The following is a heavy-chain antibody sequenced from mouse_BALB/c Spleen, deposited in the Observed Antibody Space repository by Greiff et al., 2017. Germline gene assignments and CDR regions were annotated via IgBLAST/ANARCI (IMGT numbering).Heavy chain of an antibody. CDR1: GFNIKDTY. CDR3: ARDGYYVPFDY. J-gene: IGHJ2*01. CDR2: IDPANGNT. Sequence: VQLQQSGAELVKPGASVKLSCTASGFNIKDTYMHWVKQRPEQGLEWIGRIDPANGNTKYDPKFQGKATITADTSSNTAYLQLSSLTSEDTAVYCCARDGYYVPFDYWGQGTTLTVSS. D-gene: IGHD2-3*01. V-gene: IGHV14-3*02.